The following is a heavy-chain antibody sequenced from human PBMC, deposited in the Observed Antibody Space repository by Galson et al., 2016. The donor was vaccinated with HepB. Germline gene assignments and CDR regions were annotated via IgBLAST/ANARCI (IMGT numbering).Heavy chain of an antibody. CDR2: INVEGSEK. D-gene: IGHD2-2*01. J-gene: IGHJ2*01. Sequence: SLRLSCAGSGFTFGSFEMTWVRQAPGKGLEWVANINVEGSEKYYVDSVKGRFTISRDNADNSLFLHMSSLRAEDTAIYYCARDNSHCGRTSCIPTYRYFDLWGRGTLVTVSS. CDR3: ARDNSHCGRTSCIPTYRYFDL. V-gene: IGHV3-7*01. CDR1: GFTFGSFE.